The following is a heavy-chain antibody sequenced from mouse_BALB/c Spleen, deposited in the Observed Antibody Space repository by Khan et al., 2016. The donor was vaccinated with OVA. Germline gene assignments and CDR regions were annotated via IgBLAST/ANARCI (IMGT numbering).Heavy chain of an antibody. J-gene: IGHJ3*01. CDR2: ISNGGSYT. D-gene: IGHD1-2*01. CDR1: GFTFSSYG. CDR3: ARHRFTTATAWFAY. Sequence: EVELVESGGDLVKPGGSLNLSCEASGFTFSSYGMSWLRQTPDKRLEWVATISNGGSYTYFPDSVTGRLTISRDNANNTLYLQMSSLKSEDTAMYYCARHRFTTATAWFAYWGQGTLVTVFA. V-gene: IGHV5-6*01.